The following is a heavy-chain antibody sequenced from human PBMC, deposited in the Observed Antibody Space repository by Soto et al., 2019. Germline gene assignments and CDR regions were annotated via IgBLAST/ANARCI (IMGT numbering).Heavy chain of an antibody. V-gene: IGHV4-39*01. D-gene: IGHD6-19*01. CDR1: GGSISGSHYH. CDR2: IHYTVKD. CDR3: AITPGIEVAGTDY. Sequence: SETLSLTCAVSGGSISGSHYHCGWIRQPPGKGLEWIGSIHYTVKDYYNPSLRSRVTIYVDTSKNEFSLNLNSVTAADTAVYYCAITPGIEVAGTDYWGQGTMVTVSS. J-gene: IGHJ4*02.